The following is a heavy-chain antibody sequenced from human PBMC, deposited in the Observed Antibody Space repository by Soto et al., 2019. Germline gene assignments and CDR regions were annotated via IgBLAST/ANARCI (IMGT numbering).Heavy chain of an antibody. Sequence: GGSLRLSCAVSGFYFNNYGTNWVRQAPGKGLEWVSSVSKSDYTYYSDSVKGRFTISRDNAKNSVSLQMNSLRAEDTAVYYCAREDSIIIPAVSDFWGQGTLVTVSS. CDR1: GFYFNNYG. CDR3: AREDSIIIPAVSDF. CDR2: VSKSDYT. J-gene: IGHJ4*02. V-gene: IGHV3-21*01. D-gene: IGHD2-2*01.